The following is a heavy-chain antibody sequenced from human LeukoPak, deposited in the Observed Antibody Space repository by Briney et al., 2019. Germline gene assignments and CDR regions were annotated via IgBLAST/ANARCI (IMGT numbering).Heavy chain of an antibody. CDR1: GFTFDDYG. D-gene: IGHD4-17*01. CDR2: INWNGGST. V-gene: IGHV3-20*04. CDR3: ARPSNGDYHNYYYYYYMDV. J-gene: IGHJ6*03. Sequence: TGGSLRLSCAASGFTFDDYGMSWVRQAPGKGLEWVSGINWNGGSTGYADSVKGRFTISRDDAKNSLYLQMNSLRAEDTALYYCARPSNGDYHNYYYYYYMDVWGKGTTVTVS.